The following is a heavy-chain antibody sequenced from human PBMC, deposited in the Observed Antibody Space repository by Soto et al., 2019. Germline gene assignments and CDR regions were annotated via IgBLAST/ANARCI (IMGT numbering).Heavy chain of an antibody. J-gene: IGHJ4*02. Sequence: GESLKISCKGSGYSFTSYWIGWVRQMPGKGLEWMGIIYPGDSDTRYSPSFQGQVTISADKSISTAYLQWSSLKASDTAMYYCARLSGFQWLVRLIDYWGQGTLVTVSS. CDR2: IYPGDSDT. D-gene: IGHD6-19*01. CDR1: GYSFTSYW. V-gene: IGHV5-51*01. CDR3: ARLSGFQWLVRLIDY.